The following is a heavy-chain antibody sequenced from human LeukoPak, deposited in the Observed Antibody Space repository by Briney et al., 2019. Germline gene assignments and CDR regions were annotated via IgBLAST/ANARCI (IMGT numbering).Heavy chain of an antibody. CDR2: IRYDGSNK. D-gene: IGHD2-15*01. V-gene: IGHV3-30*02. CDR1: GFTFSSYS. J-gene: IGHJ3*02. Sequence: PGGSLRLSCAASGFTFSSYSMNWVRQAPGKGLEWVAFIRYDGSNKYYADSVKGRFTISRDNSKNTLYLQMNSLRAEDTAVYYCAKNEEAATRLSAFDIWGQGTMVTVSS. CDR3: AKNEEAATRLSAFDI.